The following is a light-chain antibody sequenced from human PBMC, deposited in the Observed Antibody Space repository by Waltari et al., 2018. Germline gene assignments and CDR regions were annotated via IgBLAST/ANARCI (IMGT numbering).Light chain of an antibody. CDR2: WAS. CDR1: QSVLYSSNNKNF. V-gene: IGKV4-1*01. CDR3: QQYYSTPPWT. Sequence: DIVMTQSPDSLAVSLVERATTKRTYSQSVLYSSNNKNFLAWYQQKPGQPTKLLIYWASTRESGVPDRFSGSGSGTDFTLTISSLQAEDVAVYYCQQYYSTPPWTFGQGTKVEIK. J-gene: IGKJ1*01.